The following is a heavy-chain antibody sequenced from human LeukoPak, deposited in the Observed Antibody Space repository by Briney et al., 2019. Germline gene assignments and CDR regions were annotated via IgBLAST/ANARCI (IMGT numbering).Heavy chain of an antibody. J-gene: IGHJ4*02. V-gene: IGHV4-59*01. CDR3: ATGYSSGWYFDY. Sequence: SETLSLTCTVSGASISSFCWSWIRQPPGKGLEWIGYIYNSGTTNYNPSLKSRVTISVDTSKNQFSLKVSSVTAADTAVYYCATGYSSGWYFDYWGQGTLVTVSS. CDR1: GASISSFC. CDR2: IYNSGTT. D-gene: IGHD6-19*01.